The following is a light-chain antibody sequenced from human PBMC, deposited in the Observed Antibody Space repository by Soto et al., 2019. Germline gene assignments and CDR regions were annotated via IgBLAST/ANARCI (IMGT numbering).Light chain of an antibody. Sequence: QSVLTQPPSVSGAPGQTVTISCTGTSSNFGAGHVVHWYQQLPETAPKLLVYGDFNRPSGVPARFSGSKSGTSASLAITGLQAEDEADYYCQAYDNSLRGWVFGGGTKPTVL. CDR1: SSNFGAGHV. CDR3: QAYDNSLRGWV. V-gene: IGLV1-40*01. J-gene: IGLJ3*02. CDR2: GDF.